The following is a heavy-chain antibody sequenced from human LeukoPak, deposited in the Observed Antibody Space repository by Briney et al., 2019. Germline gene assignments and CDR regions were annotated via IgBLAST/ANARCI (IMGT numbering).Heavy chain of an antibody. CDR1: GYTFTSYG. V-gene: IGHV1-18*01. J-gene: IGHJ4*02. CDR2: ISAYNGNK. Sequence: ASVKVSCKASGYTFTSYGIIWVRQAPGQGLEWMGWISAYNGNKNYAQKLQGRVTMTTDTSTSTAYMELRSLRSDDTAVYYCARDAYYYGSGTAQEDYWGQGTLVTVSS. CDR3: ARDAYYYGSGTAQEDY. D-gene: IGHD3-10*01.